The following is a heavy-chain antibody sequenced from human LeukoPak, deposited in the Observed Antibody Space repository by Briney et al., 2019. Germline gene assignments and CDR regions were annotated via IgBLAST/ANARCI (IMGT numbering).Heavy chain of an antibody. CDR3: ARQEPTLNSYYDSGTYSSDL. CDR2: INPNSGGT. Sequence: EASVKVSFKASGYTFTGYFMHWVRQAPGQGLEWMGWINPNSGGTNYAQKFQGRVTMTRDTSISTAYMELNRLRSDDTAVYCCARQEPTLNSYYDSGTYSSDLWGRGTLVTVSS. CDR1: GYTFTGYF. D-gene: IGHD3-22*01. V-gene: IGHV1-2*02. J-gene: IGHJ2*01.